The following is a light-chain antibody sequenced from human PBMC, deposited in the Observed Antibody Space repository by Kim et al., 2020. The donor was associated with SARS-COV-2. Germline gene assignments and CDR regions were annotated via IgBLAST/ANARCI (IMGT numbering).Light chain of an antibody. CDR3: TSYTSSDTLV. Sequence: QSALTQPASVSGSPGQSITISCTGTKSDIGGYNFVSWYQQHPGKAPKLLIYDVLDRPSGISNRFSGSKSGNTASLTISGLQAEDEADYYCTSYTSSDTLVFGGGTQLTVL. CDR1: KSDIGGYNF. CDR2: DVL. V-gene: IGLV2-14*03. J-gene: IGLJ2*01.